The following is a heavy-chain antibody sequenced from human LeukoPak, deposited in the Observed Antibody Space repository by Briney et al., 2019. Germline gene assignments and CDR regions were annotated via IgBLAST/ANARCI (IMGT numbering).Heavy chain of an antibody. J-gene: IGHJ4*02. CDR1: GFTFSSYA. CDR3: ARLGVHRYYFDY. D-gene: IGHD3-16*01. CDR2: ISSSGSTI. Sequence: SGGSLRLSCAASGFTFSSYAMRWVRQAPGKGLEWVSYISSSGSTIYYADSVKGRFTISRDNAKNSLYLQMNSLRAEDTAVYYCARLGVHRYYFDYWGQGTLVTVSS. V-gene: IGHV3-48*04.